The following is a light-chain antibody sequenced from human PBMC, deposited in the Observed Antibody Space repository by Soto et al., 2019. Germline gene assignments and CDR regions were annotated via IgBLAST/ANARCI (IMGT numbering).Light chain of an antibody. J-gene: IGKJ5*01. CDR1: QSVGSSY. V-gene: IGKV3-20*01. Sequence: EILLTQSPGTLYLSPGERATLSCRASQSVGSSYLAWYQQKPGQAPRLLIHGTSTRATDIPDRFSGSGSETDFTLTISRLETEDFAVYYCQQYGTSPRVTFGQGTRLEIK. CDR3: QQYGTSPRVT. CDR2: GTS.